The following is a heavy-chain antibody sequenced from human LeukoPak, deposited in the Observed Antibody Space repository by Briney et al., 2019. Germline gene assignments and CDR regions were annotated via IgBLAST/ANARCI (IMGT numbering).Heavy chain of an antibody. V-gene: IGHV1-2*02. Sequence: ASVKVSCKASGYTFTGYYMHWVRQAPGQGGEWMGWINSNSGGTNYAQKFQGRVTMTRETSISTAYMELSRLRSDDTAVYYCARGRLERPTSDYYYYMDVWGKGTTVTISS. J-gene: IGHJ6*03. CDR2: INSNSGGT. D-gene: IGHD1-1*01. CDR1: GYTFTGYY. CDR3: ARGRLERPTSDYYYYMDV.